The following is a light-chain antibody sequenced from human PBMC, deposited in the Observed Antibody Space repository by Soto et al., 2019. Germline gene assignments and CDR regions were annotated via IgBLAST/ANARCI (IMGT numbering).Light chain of an antibody. CDR3: GTWDSILSVVV. J-gene: IGLJ2*01. Sequence: QSVLTQPPSVSAAPGQKVTISCSGSSSNIGNNYVSWYQHLPGTAPKLLIYDNNKRPSGIPDRFSGSKSGTSATLGITVLRAGDEADYYCGTWDSILSVVVFGGGTKLTVL. CDR2: DNN. V-gene: IGLV1-51*01. CDR1: SSNIGNNY.